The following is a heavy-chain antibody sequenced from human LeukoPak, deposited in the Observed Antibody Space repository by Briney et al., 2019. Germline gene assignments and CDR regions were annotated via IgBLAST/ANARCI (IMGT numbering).Heavy chain of an antibody. J-gene: IGHJ4*02. Sequence: ASVTVSCKASGGTFSSYAISWVRQAPGQGLEWMGRIIPILGIPNYAQKFQGRVTITTDESTSTAYMELSSLRSEDTAVYYCARRVVREDYWGQGTLVTVSS. CDR3: ARRVVREDY. CDR2: IIPILGIP. CDR1: GGTFSSYA. D-gene: IGHD3-10*01. V-gene: IGHV1-69*04.